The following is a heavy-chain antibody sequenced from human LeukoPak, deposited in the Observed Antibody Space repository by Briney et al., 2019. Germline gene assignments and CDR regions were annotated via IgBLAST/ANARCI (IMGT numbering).Heavy chain of an antibody. V-gene: IGHV4-4*07. Sequence: SETLSLTCTVSGGSISSYYWSWIRRPAGKGLEWIGRIYTSGSTNYNPSLKSRVTMSVDTSKNQFSLKLSSVTAADTAVYYCARDQRVRGVHYYYGMDVWGQGTTVTVSS. D-gene: IGHD3-10*01. CDR2: IYTSGST. J-gene: IGHJ6*02. CDR1: GGSISSYY. CDR3: ARDQRVRGVHYYYGMDV.